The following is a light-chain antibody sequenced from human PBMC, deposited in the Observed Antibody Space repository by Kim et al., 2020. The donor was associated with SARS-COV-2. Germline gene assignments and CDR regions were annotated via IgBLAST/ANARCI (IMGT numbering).Light chain of an antibody. CDR3: NSRDSSGNHQMV. V-gene: IGLV3-19*01. Sequence: SSELTQDPAVSVALGQTVRITCQGDSLRSYYASWYQQKPGQAPVLVIYGKNNRPSGIPDRFSGSSSGNTTSLTITGAPAEDEADYYCNSRDSSGNHQMVF. CDR1: SLRSYY. J-gene: IGLJ2*01. CDR2: GKN.